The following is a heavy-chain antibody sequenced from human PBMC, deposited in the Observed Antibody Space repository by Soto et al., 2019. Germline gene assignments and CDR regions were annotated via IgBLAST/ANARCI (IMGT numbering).Heavy chain of an antibody. V-gene: IGHV1-18*01. D-gene: IGHD1-26*01. CDR3: ARDRGSYALDY. CDR2: ISANNGNT. Sequence: QVQLVQSGAEVKKPGASVKVSCKASGYTFTSYGISWVRQAPGQGLEWMGWISANNGNTNYVQKLQGRVTMTTDTPPSTASMELGSLRSDDTAVYYCARDRGSYALDYWGQGTLVTVSS. J-gene: IGHJ4*02. CDR1: GYTFTSYG.